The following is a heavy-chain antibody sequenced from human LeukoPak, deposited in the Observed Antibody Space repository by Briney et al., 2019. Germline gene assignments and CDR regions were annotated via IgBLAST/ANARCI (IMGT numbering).Heavy chain of an antibody. Sequence: SETLSLTCAVYGGSFSGYYWSWIRQPPGKGLEWIGEINHSGSTNYNPSLKSRVTISVDTSKNQLSLKLSSVTAADTAVYYCARGSPQTKYYYDSPGYWGQGTLVTVSS. D-gene: IGHD3-22*01. J-gene: IGHJ4*02. CDR2: INHSGST. CDR1: GGSFSGYY. CDR3: ARGSPQTKYYYDSPGY. V-gene: IGHV4-34*01.